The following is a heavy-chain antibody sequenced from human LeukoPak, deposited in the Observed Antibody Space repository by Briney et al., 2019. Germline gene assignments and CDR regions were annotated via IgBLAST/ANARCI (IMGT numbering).Heavy chain of an antibody. CDR3: ARGGCGDSAAPFDD. Sequence: ASVKVSCKTSGYTSTSCYMHWVRQAPGQGLEWMGMINPSAGSTRYAQKFQGRVTMTTDTSTSTVYMELSSLRSEDTAVYYCARGGCGDSAAPFDDWGQGTLVPVSP. V-gene: IGHV1-46*01. CDR1: GYTSTSCY. J-gene: IGHJ4*02. CDR2: INPSAGST. D-gene: IGHD2-21*02.